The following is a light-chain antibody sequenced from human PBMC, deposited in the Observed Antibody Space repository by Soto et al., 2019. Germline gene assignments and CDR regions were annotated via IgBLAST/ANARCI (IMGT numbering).Light chain of an antibody. CDR3: QQYGSSPPII. Sequence: EIVLTQSPGTLSLSPGERATLSCRASHSVSSSYLAWYQQKPGQAPRLLIYGASSRATGIPDRFSGSGSGTDFPLTISRLEPEDFAVYYCQQYGSSPPIIFGQGTRLEIK. CDR2: GAS. J-gene: IGKJ5*01. CDR1: HSVSSSY. V-gene: IGKV3-20*01.